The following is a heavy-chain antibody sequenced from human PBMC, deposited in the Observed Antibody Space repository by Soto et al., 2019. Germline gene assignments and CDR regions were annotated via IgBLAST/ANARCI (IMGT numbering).Heavy chain of an antibody. CDR2: ISYDGSYK. D-gene: IGHD6-19*01. CDR1: GFTFSTYA. V-gene: IGHV3-30-3*01. Sequence: QVQLVESGGGVVQPGGSLRLSCAASGFTFSTYAMHWVRQAPGKGLDWVAVISYDGSYKYYADSVKGRFTISRDNSRNTWYLRMNSLRADDTAVYCCARGPAQWLAVLRPEGYWGQGTLVTVSS. J-gene: IGHJ4*02. CDR3: ARGPAQWLAVLRPEGY.